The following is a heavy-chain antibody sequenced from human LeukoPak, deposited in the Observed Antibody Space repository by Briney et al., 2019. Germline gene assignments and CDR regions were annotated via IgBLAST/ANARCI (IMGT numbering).Heavy chain of an antibody. J-gene: IGHJ4*02. D-gene: IGHD1-7*01. CDR2: INHSVST. CDR3: ATGGVAGTTTGYFAY. V-gene: IGHV4-34*01. Sequence: SETLSPSCAVYGGSFSGYYWSWIRQPPGKGLEWIGEINHSVSTNYNPSLKSRVTISVDTSKNQFSLKLSSVTAADTAVYYCATGGVAGTTTGYFAYWGQVHRETVSS. CDR1: GGSFSGYY.